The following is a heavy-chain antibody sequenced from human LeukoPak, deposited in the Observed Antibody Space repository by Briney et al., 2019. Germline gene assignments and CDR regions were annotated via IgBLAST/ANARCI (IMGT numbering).Heavy chain of an antibody. CDR2: INPSGGST. CDR3: ATDPEDYGGLSFDY. Sequence: ASVKVSCKAFGYTFTSYYMHWVRQAPGQGLEWMGIINPSGGSTTYAQKFQGRVTMTRDTSTSTVYMELSSLRSEDTAVYYCATDPEDYGGLSFDYWGQGTLVTVSS. J-gene: IGHJ4*02. D-gene: IGHD4-23*01. CDR1: GYTFTSYY. V-gene: IGHV1-46*03.